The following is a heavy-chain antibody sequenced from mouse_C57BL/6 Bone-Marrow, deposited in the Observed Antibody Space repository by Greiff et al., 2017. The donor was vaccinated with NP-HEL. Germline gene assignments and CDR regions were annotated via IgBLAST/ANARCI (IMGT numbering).Heavy chain of an antibody. Sequence: QVQLQQSGAELARPGASVKLSCKASGYTFTSYGISWVKQSPGQGLEWIGEIYPRSGNTYYNEKFKGKATLTADKSSSTAYMELRSLTSEDSAVYFCAFDYYGSSNYYAMDYWGQGTSVTVSS. CDR1: GYTFTSYG. J-gene: IGHJ4*01. D-gene: IGHD1-1*01. V-gene: IGHV1-81*01. CDR3: AFDYYGSSNYYAMDY. CDR2: IYPRSGNT.